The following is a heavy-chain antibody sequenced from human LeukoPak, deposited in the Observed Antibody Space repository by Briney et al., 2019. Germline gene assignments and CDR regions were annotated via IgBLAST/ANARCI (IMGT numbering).Heavy chain of an antibody. Sequence: PGGSLRLSCAVSGLSFRNYGMHWVRQAPGKGLEWVSAISGSGGSTYYADSVKGRFTISRDNSKNTLYLQMNSLRAEDTTVYYCARPRVPGIAAAGNNWFDPWGQGTLVTVSS. CDR2: ISGSGGST. J-gene: IGHJ5*02. V-gene: IGHV3-23*01. CDR3: ARPRVPGIAAAGNNWFDP. D-gene: IGHD6-13*01. CDR1: GLSFRNYG.